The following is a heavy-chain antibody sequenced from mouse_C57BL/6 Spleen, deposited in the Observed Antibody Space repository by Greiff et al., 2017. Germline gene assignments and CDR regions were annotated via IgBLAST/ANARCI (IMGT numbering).Heavy chain of an antibody. D-gene: IGHD1-1*01. V-gene: IGHV1-55*01. Sequence: VQLQQPGAELVKPGASVKMSCKASGYTFTSYWITWVKQRPGQGLEWIGDIYPGSGSTNYNEKFKSKATLTVDTTSSTAYMQLSSLTSEDSAVYYCARGTTVVATHYYAMDYWGQGTSVTVSS. CDR1: GYTFTSYW. J-gene: IGHJ4*01. CDR2: IYPGSGST. CDR3: ARGTTVVATHYYAMDY.